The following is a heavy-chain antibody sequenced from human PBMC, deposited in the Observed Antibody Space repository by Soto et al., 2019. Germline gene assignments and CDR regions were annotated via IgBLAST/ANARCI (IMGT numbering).Heavy chain of an antibody. J-gene: IGHJ6*02. V-gene: IGHV2-70*13. Sequence: SGPTLVNPTETLTVTCTYSGFSLTSPGMCVSWIRQSPGKALEWLALIERDDDDKYYSTSLKTRLTISKDTRKNQVVLTMANMDPADTATYYCARSIRGPRRFNGMDVWGQGTTVTVSS. CDR3: ARSIRGPRRFNGMDV. CDR1: GFSLTSPGMC. D-gene: IGHD1-20*01. CDR2: IERDDDDK.